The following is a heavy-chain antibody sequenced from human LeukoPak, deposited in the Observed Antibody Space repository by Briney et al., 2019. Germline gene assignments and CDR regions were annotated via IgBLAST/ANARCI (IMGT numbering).Heavy chain of an antibody. CDR1: GFTFSTYS. V-gene: IGHV3-48*02. CDR3: ARASKSYGSGRNDY. D-gene: IGHD3-10*01. J-gene: IGHJ4*02. CDR2: ISSSSSGI. Sequence: TGGSLRLSCAASGFTFSTYSMNWVRQAPGKGLEWVSYISSSSSGIYYADSVKGRFTISRDNAKNSLYLQMNSLRDEDTAVYYCARASKSYGSGRNDYWGQGTLVTVSS.